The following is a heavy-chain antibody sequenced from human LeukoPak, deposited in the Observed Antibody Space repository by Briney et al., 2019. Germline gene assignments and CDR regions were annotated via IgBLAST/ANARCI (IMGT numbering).Heavy chain of an antibody. CDR1: GYTFTSYY. CDR2: IIPIFGTA. CDR3: AGARRGYSDD. Sequence: SVKVSCKASGYTFTSYYMHWVRQAPGQGLEWMGGIIPIFGTANYAQKFQGRVTITADESTSTAYMELSSLRSEDTAVYYCAGARRGYSDDWGQGTLVTVSS. D-gene: IGHD5-18*01. V-gene: IGHV1-69*13. J-gene: IGHJ4*02.